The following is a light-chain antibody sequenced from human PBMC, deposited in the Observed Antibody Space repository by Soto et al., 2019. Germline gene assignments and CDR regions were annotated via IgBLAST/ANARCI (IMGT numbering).Light chain of an antibody. CDR1: QAIGVY. Sequence: DIQVTQSPSSLSASLGDRVTITCRANQAIGVYLAWFQQQPGKVPKLLIYAASALQSGVPSRFSGSGSGTYFTLTISRLQPEDIPTYHYQKYNSAPLPFGGWTKMGI. J-gene: IGKJ4*01. V-gene: IGKV1-27*01. CDR3: QKYNSAPLP. CDR2: AAS.